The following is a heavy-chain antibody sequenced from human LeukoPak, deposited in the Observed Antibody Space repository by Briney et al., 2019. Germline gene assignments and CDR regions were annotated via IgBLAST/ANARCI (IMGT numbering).Heavy chain of an antibody. J-gene: IGHJ6*03. CDR1: GFTFSSNG. CDR3: AKGKSTVTTNYYMDV. D-gene: IGHD4-17*01. Sequence: GGSLRLSCAASGFTFSSNGMSWVRQAPGKGLEWVSAISGSGGSTYYADSVKGRFTISRDNSKNTLYLQMNSLRVEDTAVYYCAKGKSTVTTNYYMDVRGKGTTVTVSS. CDR2: ISGSGGST. V-gene: IGHV3-23*01.